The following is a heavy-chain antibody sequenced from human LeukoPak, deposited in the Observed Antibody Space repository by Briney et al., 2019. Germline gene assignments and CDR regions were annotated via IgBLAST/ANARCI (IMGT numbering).Heavy chain of an antibody. CDR3: AKAAYCTSTSCHFSGYAQRPLES. CDR1: GFTFNTYG. CDR2: ISSDCSSK. J-gene: IGHJ4*02. D-gene: IGHD2-2*01. V-gene: IGHV3-30*18. Sequence: PGRSLRLSCAASGFTFNTYGMRWVRQAPGKGLEWVAGISSDCSSKDYADSVKGRFTISRDNSKNTMFLQMNSLRAEDTAVYYCAKAAYCTSTSCHFSGYAQRPLESWGQGILVTVSS.